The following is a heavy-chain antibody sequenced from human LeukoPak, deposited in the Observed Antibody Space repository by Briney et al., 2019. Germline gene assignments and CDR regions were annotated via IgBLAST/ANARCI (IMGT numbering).Heavy chain of an antibody. V-gene: IGHV3-7*01. CDR3: ARDGVSSSPDFDY. D-gene: IGHD6-6*01. CDR2: IKYDGSDK. Sequence: AGGSLRLSCGASGFPFGGYWMYWVRHIPGKGLEWVANIKYDGSDKNYVDSVKGRFTISRDNVKNSLYLQMNNLRVEDTAIYYCARDGVSSSPDFDYWGQGTLVTVS. J-gene: IGHJ4*02. CDR1: GFPFGGYW.